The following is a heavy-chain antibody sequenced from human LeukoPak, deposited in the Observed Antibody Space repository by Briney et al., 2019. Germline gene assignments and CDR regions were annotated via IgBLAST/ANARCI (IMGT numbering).Heavy chain of an antibody. J-gene: IGHJ4*02. CDR2: INKDGGEK. CDR3: AKDIGYSSGWYVFDY. CDR1: GFTFSSYW. V-gene: IGHV3-7*03. D-gene: IGHD6-19*01. Sequence: GGSLRLSCAASGFTFSSYWMGWVRQAPGKGLEWVANINKDGGEKYYADSVKGRFTISRDNAKNSLYLQMNSLRADDTAVYYCAKDIGYSSGWYVFDYWGQGTLVTVSS.